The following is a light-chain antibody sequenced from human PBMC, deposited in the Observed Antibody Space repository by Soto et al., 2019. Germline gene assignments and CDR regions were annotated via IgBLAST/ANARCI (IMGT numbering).Light chain of an antibody. CDR2: AAS. CDR3: QQYYSFPPT. V-gene: IGKV1-8*01. J-gene: IGKJ1*01. CDR1: QGISSY. Sequence: AIRMTQSPSSFSASIGDRVTLTCRASQGISSYLAWYQQKPGKAPNLLIYAASTLQSGVPSRFSGSGSGTDFTLTISSLQSEDFATYYCQQYYSFPPTFGQGTKVDIK.